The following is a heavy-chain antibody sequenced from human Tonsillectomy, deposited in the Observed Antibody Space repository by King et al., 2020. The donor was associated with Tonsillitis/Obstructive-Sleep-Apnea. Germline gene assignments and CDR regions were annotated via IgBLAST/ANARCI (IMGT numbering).Heavy chain of an antibody. J-gene: IGHJ6*02. Sequence: TLKESGPTLVKPTQTLTLTCTVSGFSLSTSGVGVGWIRQPPGKALEWLALIYWDDDKRYSPSLKSRHTSTKDTSKNQVVLKMTNMDPVDTATYYCAHNDSSAPYAMDVWGQGTTVTVSS. CDR1: GFSLSTSGVG. CDR2: IYWDDDK. V-gene: IGHV2-5*02. CDR3: AHNDSSAPYAMDV. D-gene: IGHD4-11*01.